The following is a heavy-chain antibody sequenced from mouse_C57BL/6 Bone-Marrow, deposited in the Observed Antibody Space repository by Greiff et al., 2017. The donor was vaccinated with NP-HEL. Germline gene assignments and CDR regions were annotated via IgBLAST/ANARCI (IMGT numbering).Heavy chain of an antibody. J-gene: IGHJ2*01. D-gene: IGHD4-1*01. CDR2: IDPSDSYT. CDR1: GYTFTSYW. V-gene: IGHV1-59*01. CDR3: ASGGETGSFFDY. Sequence: VQLQQPGAELVRPGTSVKLSCKASGYTFTSYWMHWVKQRPGQGLEWIGVIDPSDSYTNYNQKFKGKATLTVDTSSSTAYMQLSSLTSEDSAVYYCASGGETGSFFDYWGQGTTLTVSS.